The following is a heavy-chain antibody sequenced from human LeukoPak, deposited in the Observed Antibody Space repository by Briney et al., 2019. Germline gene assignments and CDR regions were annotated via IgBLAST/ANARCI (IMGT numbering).Heavy chain of an antibody. V-gene: IGHV3-21*01. CDR2: ISSSSSYM. D-gene: IGHD5-12*01. Sequence: KPSETLSLTCTVSGGSVSSGSYYWSWIRQPPGKGLEWVSFISSSSSYMYYADSVKGRFTISRDNTKKSLYLQMNSLRAEDTAVYYCARDFSGYDYNFDYWGQGTLVAVSS. J-gene: IGHJ4*02. CDR1: GGSVSSGSYY. CDR3: ARDFSGYDYNFDY.